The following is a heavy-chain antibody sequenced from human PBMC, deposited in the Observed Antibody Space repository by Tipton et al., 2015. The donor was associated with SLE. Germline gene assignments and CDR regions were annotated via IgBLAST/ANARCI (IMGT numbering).Heavy chain of an antibody. D-gene: IGHD6-13*01. CDR3: ARDRDSSSFDY. Sequence: LRLSCAVYGGSFSGYYWSWIRQPPGKGLEWIGEINHSGSTNYNPSLKSRVTISVDTSKNQFSLKLSSVTAADTAVYYCARDRDSSSFDYWGQGTLVTVSS. J-gene: IGHJ4*02. V-gene: IGHV4-34*01. CDR1: GGSFSGYY. CDR2: INHSGST.